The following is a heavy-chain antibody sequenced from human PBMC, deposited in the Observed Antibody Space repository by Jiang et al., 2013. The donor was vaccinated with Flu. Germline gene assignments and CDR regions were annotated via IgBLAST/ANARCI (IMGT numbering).Heavy chain of an antibody. V-gene: IGHV1-2*02. J-gene: IGHJ4*02. D-gene: IGHD5-18*01. CDR1: GYTFTDYF. CDR2: INPSSGGT. CDR3: AKIGVDTGRGFGY. Sequence: EVKKPGVSVKVSCKASGYTFTDYFIHWVRQAPGQGLEWMGWINPSSGGTSFPQKFQGRVTMTRDTSISTAYMEVSSLTSDDTAVYYCAKIGVDTGRGFGYWGQGTLLTVSS.